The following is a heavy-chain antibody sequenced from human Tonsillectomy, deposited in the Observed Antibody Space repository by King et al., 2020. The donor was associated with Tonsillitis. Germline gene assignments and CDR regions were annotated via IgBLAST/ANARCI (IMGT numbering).Heavy chain of an antibody. CDR3: AREWGYYYYGMDV. J-gene: IGHJ6*02. CDR2: IYYSGST. D-gene: IGHD1-26*01. V-gene: IGHV4-59*01. CDR1: GGSISSYY. Sequence: QLQESGPGLVKPSETLSLTCTVSGGSISSYYWSWIRQPPGKGLEWIGYIYYSGSTNYNPSLKSRVTISVDTSKNQFSLKLSSVTAADTAVYYCAREWGYYYYGMDVWGQGTTVTVSS.